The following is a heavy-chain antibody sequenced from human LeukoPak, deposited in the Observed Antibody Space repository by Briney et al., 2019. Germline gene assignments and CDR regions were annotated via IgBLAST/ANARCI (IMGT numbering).Heavy chain of an antibody. D-gene: IGHD2-15*01. J-gene: IGHJ4*02. Sequence: GGSLRLSCAASGLTVSSNSMSWVRQAPGKGLEWVSFIYSGGSTYYADSVKGRFTISRDNSKNTLYLQMNSLRAEDTAVYYCAPKVVGSAPFDYWGQGTLVTVSS. CDR3: APKVVGSAPFDY. CDR1: GLTVSSNS. CDR2: IYSGGST. V-gene: IGHV3-53*01.